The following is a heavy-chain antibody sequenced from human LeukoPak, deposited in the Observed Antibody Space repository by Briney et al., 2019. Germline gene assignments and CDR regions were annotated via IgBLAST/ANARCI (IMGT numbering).Heavy chain of an antibody. CDR2: ISSSSSTI. J-gene: IGHJ4*02. V-gene: IGHV3-48*02. CDR3: AREVGGGSYYNYFDY. Sequence: GGSLRLSCAASGFTLSSYSMNWVRQAPGKGLEWVSYISSSSSTIYYADSVKGRFTISRDNAKNSLYLQMNSLRDEDTAVYYCAREVGGGSYYNYFDYWGQGTLVTVSS. D-gene: IGHD1-26*01. CDR1: GFTLSSYS.